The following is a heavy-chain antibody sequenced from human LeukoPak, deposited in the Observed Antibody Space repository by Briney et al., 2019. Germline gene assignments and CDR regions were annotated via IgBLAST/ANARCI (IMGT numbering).Heavy chain of an antibody. CDR1: GGTFSSYA. J-gene: IGHJ4*02. V-gene: IGHV1-69*13. D-gene: IGHD1-26*01. Sequence: SVKVSCKASGGTFSSYAISWVRQAPGQGLEWMGGIIPTFGTANYAQKFQGRVTITADESTSTAYMELSSLRSEDTAVYYCARRIGATDVFDYWGQGTLVTVSS. CDR3: ARRIGATDVFDY. CDR2: IIPTFGTA.